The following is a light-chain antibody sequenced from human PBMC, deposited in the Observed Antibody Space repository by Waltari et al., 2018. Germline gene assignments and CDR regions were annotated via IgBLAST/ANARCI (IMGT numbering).Light chain of an antibody. CDR1: DSNIGDYF. V-gene: IGLV1-40*01. Sequence: QSVLTQPPSVSGAPGQRVTISCTRDDSNIGDYFVQWYQQLPGTAPKLLMYETYKRASGISDRFSGSQSATSVSLTITGLQSDDEADYYCQSSDKNLTVLFGGGTRLTVL. J-gene: IGLJ2*01. CDR3: QSSDKNLTVL. CDR2: ETY.